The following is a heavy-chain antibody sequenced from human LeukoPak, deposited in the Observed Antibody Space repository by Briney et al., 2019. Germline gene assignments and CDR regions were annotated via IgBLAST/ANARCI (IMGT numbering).Heavy chain of an antibody. V-gene: IGHV3-48*03. D-gene: IGHD1-26*01. CDR3: AKEIGSYSMYYFDY. J-gene: IGHJ4*02. Sequence: PGGSLRLSCAASGFTFSSYEMNWVRQAPGKGLEWVSYISSSGSTIYYADSVKGRFTISRDNSKNTLYLQMNSLRAEDTAVYYCAKEIGSYSMYYFDYWGQGTLVTVSS. CDR1: GFTFSSYE. CDR2: ISSSGSTI.